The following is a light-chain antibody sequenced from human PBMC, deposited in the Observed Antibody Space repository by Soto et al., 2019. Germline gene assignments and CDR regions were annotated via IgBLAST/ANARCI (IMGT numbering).Light chain of an antibody. Sequence: QSVLTRPPSASGTPGQRVAFSCSGSTSNIGANTVNWYQQLPGAAPKLLIYSLSQRPSGVPDRFSGSKSGTSASLAISGLQSDDEADYYCAAWDDSLNGYVFGTGTKVTVL. CDR3: AAWDDSLNGYV. V-gene: IGLV1-44*01. J-gene: IGLJ1*01. CDR2: SLS. CDR1: TSNIGANT.